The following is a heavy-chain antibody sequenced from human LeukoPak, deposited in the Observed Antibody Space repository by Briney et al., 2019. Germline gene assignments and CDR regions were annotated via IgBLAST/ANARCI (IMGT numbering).Heavy chain of an antibody. CDR1: GFTFSSYA. CDR2: ISESGHST. CDR3: AKDASITGRSEAYDY. V-gene: IGHV3-23*01. Sequence: QPGGSLRLSCAASGFTFSSYAMTWVRQAPGKGLEWVSGISESGHSTNYVDSVKGRCTMSRDNSKNTLYLQMNSLRAEDTAVYYCAKDASITGRSEAYDYWRQGTLVTVSS. D-gene: IGHD2/OR15-2a*01. J-gene: IGHJ4*02.